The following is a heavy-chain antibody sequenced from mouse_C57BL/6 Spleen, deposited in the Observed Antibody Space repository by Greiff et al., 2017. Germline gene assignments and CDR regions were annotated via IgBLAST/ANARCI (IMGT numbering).Heavy chain of an antibody. CDR2: INPSSGYT. J-gene: IGHJ2*01. D-gene: IGHD2-4*01. CDR1: GYTFTSYT. Sequence: QVQLQQSGAELARPGASVKMSCKASGYTFTSYTMHWVKQRPGQGLEWIGYINPSSGYTKYNQKFKDKATLTADKSSSTAYMPLSSLTSEDSAVYYGGRGDDDGGFNDWGQGTTLTVYS. V-gene: IGHV1-4*01. CDR3: GRGDDDGGFND.